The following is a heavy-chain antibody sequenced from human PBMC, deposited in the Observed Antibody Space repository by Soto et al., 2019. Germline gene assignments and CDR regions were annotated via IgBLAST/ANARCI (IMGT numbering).Heavy chain of an antibody. CDR3: ARVPITMIVVVITLNYFDY. D-gene: IGHD3-22*01. CDR2: ISAYNGNT. J-gene: IGHJ4*02. Sequence: AVKVSCKASGYTFTSYGISWVRQAAGQGLEWMGWISAYNGNTNYAQKLQGRVTMTTDTSTSTAYMELRSLRSDDTAVYYCARVPITMIVVVITLNYFDYWGQGTLVTVSS. CDR1: GYTFTSYG. V-gene: IGHV1-18*01.